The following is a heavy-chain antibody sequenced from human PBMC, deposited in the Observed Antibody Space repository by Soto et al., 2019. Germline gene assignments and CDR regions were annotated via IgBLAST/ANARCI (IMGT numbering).Heavy chain of an antibody. V-gene: IGHV4-31*02. CDR1: GSIVDVGDY. CDR2: IYYSGST. Sequence: GSIVDVGDYCILIRQHPGKGLEWIGYIYYSGSTYYNPSLKSRVTISVDTSKNQFSLKLSSVTAADTAVYYCASDSYGSLGLDYWGQGTLVTVSS. CDR3: ASDSYGSLGLDY. J-gene: IGHJ4*02. D-gene: IGHD5-18*01.